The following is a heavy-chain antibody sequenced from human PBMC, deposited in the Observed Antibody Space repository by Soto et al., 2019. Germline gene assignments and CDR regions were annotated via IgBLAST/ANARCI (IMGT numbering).Heavy chain of an antibody. CDR3: ARAGVGDGYNYDGMDV. V-gene: IGHV3-30-3*01. CDR1: GFTFSSYA. Sequence: QVQLVESGGGVVQPGRSLRLSCAASGFTFSSYAMHWVRQAPGKGLEWVAVISYDGSNKYYADSVKGRFTISRDNSKNTLYLQMNSLRAEDTAVYYCARAGVGDGYNYDGMDVWGQGTTVTVSS. D-gene: IGHD3-10*01. CDR2: ISYDGSNK. J-gene: IGHJ6*02.